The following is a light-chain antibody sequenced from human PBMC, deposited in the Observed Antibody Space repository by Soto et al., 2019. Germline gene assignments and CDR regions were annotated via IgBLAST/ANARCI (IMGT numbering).Light chain of an antibody. CDR1: NRDVGSYNL. CDR2: EVR. Sequence: QSVLTQPASVSGSPGQSITIACTGTNRDVGSYNLVSWYQQRPGEAPKLIISEVRNRHSGISYRFTGSKSGNTASLTISGLHAEDEADYYCSSYTPTGTLVFGGGTKVTVL. CDR3: SSYTPTGTLV. V-gene: IGLV2-14*01. J-gene: IGLJ3*02.